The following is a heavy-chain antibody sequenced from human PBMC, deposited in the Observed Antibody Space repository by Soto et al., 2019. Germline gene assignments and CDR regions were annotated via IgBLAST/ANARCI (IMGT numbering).Heavy chain of an antibody. CDR2: INPNSGGT. D-gene: IGHD3-9*01. CDR1: GYTFTGYY. Sequence: GPSVKVYCKSSGYTFTGYYMHWVRQAPGQGLEWMGWINPNSGGTNYAQKFQGRVTMPRDTSISTAYMELSRLRSDDTAAYYCARENHIVTGRDAYDIWGQGTWVIVS. V-gene: IGHV1-2*02. CDR3: ARENHIVTGRDAYDI. J-gene: IGHJ3*02.